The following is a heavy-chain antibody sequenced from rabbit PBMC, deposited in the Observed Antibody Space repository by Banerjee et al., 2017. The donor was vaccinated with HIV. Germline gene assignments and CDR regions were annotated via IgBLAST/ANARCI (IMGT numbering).Heavy chain of an antibody. J-gene: IGHJ4*01. D-gene: IGHD2-1*01. V-gene: IGHV1S45*01. CDR2: INTISGDT. Sequence: QEQLKETGGGLVQPGGSLTLTCTASGFDLSSSYYMCWVRQAPGKGLEWIACINTISGDTVYATWAKGRFTISKASWTTVTLQMTSLAAADTATYFCARLGGDDGEFALWGPGTLVTVS. CDR1: GFDLSSSYY. CDR3: ARLGGDDGEFAL.